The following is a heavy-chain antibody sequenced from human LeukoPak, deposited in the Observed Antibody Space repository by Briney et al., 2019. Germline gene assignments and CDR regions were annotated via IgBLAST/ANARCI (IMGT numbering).Heavy chain of an antibody. CDR1: GGSFSGYY. V-gene: IGHV4-34*01. Sequence: SETLSLTCAVYGGSFSGYYWSWIRQVPGKGLEWLGEINQSGRTNYNPSLKSRVTISVDPSKNQISLNLSFVTATDTAVYYCARGWFGFWHNSYLDDNALDVWGPGTMVTVSS. D-gene: IGHD3-10*01. CDR2: INQSGRT. CDR3: ARGWFGFWHNSYLDDNALDV. J-gene: IGHJ3*01.